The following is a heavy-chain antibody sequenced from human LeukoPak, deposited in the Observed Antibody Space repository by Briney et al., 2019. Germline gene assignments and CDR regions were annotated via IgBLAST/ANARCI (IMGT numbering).Heavy chain of an antibody. CDR2: IRSKAYGGTT. CDR1: GFTFGDYA. CDR3: TRAGAVAGVFDY. V-gene: IGHV3-49*04. J-gene: IGHJ4*02. Sequence: GGSLRLSCTASGFTFGDYAMSWVRQAPGKGLEWVGFIRSKAYGGTTEYAASVKGRFTISRDDSKSIAYLQMNSLKTEDTAVYYCTRAGAVAGVFDYWGQGTLVTDSS. D-gene: IGHD6-19*01.